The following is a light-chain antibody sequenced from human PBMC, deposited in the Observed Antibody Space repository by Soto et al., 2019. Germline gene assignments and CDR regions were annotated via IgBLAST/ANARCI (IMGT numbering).Light chain of an antibody. CDR3: AAWDDSLNGGV. CDR1: SSNIGSNT. V-gene: IGLV1-44*01. CDR2: SNN. Sequence: QLVLTQPPSASGTPGQRVTISCSGSSSNIGSNTVNWYQQLPGTAPKLLIYSNNQRPSGVPDRFSGSKSGTSASLAISGLQSEDEDDYYCAAWDDSLNGGVFGGVPKLTVL. J-gene: IGLJ2*01.